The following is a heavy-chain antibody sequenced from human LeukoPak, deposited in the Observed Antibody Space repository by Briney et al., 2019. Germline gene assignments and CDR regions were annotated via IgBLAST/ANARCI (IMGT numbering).Heavy chain of an antibody. CDR1: GYTFTSYG. V-gene: IGHV1-18*01. J-gene: IGHJ4*02. D-gene: IGHD6-19*01. CDR2: ISAYNGNT. CDR3: ARDVLLVVGYSSGWYFDY. Sequence: GAPVKVSCKASGYTFTSYGISWVRQAPGQGLEWVGWISAYNGNTNYPQKLQGRVTMTTDTSTSTAYMELRSLRSDDTAVYYCARDVLLVVGYSSGWYFDYWGQGTLVTVSS.